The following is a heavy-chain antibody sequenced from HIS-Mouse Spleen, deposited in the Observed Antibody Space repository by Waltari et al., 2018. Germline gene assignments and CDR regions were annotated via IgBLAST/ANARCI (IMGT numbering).Heavy chain of an antibody. CDR1: GGSISSSSYY. CDR3: ARAVAPAAGAFDI. Sequence: QLQLQESGPGLVKPSETLSLTCTVSGGSISSSSYYWGWIRQPPGKGLEWIGSIYYSGGTYYNPSLKSRVTISVDTSKNQFSLKLSSVTAADTAVYYCARAVAPAAGAFDIWGQGTMVTVSS. V-gene: IGHV4-39*07. J-gene: IGHJ3*02. CDR2: IYYSGGT.